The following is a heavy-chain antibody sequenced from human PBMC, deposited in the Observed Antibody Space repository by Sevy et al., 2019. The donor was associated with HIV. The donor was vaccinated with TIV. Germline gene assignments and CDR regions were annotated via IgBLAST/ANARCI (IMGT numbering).Heavy chain of an antibody. J-gene: IGHJ6*02. CDR1: EFTFSSYA. D-gene: IGHD2-15*01. CDR3: AKGFCRGGSCPRDYYYYGMDV. V-gene: IGHV3-23*01. Sequence: GGSLRLSCAASEFTFSSYAMNWVRQAPGKGLEWVSSISVSGRSTSYADSVEGRFTISRDNSKNTRYLQMSSLIADDTAVYYCAKGFCRGGSCPRDYYYYGMDVWGQGTTVTVSS. CDR2: ISVSGRST.